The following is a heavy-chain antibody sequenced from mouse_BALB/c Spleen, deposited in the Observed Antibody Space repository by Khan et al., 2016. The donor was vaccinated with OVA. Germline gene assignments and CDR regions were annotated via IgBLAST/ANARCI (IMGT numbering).Heavy chain of an antibody. CDR1: GYSITSGYG. Sequence: EVQLVESGPGLVKPSQSLSLTCTVTGYSITSGYGWNWIRQFPGNKLEWMGYISYSGSTNYNPSLKSRTSFTHNTSKNQFFLQLNSVTTEDTATYYCARTARIKYWGQGTTVTVS. D-gene: IGHD1-2*01. CDR3: ARTARIKY. V-gene: IGHV3-2*02. CDR2: ISYSGST. J-gene: IGHJ2*01.